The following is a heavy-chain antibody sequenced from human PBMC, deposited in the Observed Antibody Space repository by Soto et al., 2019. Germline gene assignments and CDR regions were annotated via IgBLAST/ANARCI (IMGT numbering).Heavy chain of an antibody. CDR3: ARQPYYSAGSYYGA. V-gene: IGHV4-39*01. J-gene: IGHJ5*02. CDR2: MYSGGNT. CDR1: GCSFSSSTYY. D-gene: IGHD3-22*01. Sequence: QLQLQESGPGLVKPSETLSLTCTDSGCSFSSSTYYWVWIRQPPGKGLEWIGSMYSGGNTYYNPSLKSRVTVSVDTSKNHFSLKLPSVTAADTAMYYCARQPYYSAGSYYGAWGQGTLVTVSS.